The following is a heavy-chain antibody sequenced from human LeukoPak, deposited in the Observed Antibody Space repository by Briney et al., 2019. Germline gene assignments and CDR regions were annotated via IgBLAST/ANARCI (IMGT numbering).Heavy chain of an antibody. V-gene: IGHV4-30-2*01. CDR2: IYHSGST. CDR3: ARERITMVRGVREYYFDY. CDR1: GGSISSGGYS. J-gene: IGHJ4*02. D-gene: IGHD3-10*01. Sequence: SETLSLTCAVSGGSISSGGYSWSWIRQPPGKGLEWIGYIYHSGSTYYNPSLKSRVTISVDRSKNQFSLKLSSVTAADTGVYYCARERITMVRGVREYYFDYWGQGTLVTVSS.